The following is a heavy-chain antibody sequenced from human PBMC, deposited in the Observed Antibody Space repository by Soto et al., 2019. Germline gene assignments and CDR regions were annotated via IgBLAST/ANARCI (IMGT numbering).Heavy chain of an antibody. D-gene: IGHD3-10*01. CDR2: IYYSGST. Sequence: SETLSLTCTFSGGSISSYYWSLIRQPPGKGLEWIGYIYYSGSTYYNPSLKSRVTISVDTSKNQFSLKLSSVTAADTAVYYCARHGSGSYYNNWFDPWGQGTLVTVSS. V-gene: IGHV4-59*04. CDR1: GGSISSYY. J-gene: IGHJ5*02. CDR3: ARHGSGSYYNNWFDP.